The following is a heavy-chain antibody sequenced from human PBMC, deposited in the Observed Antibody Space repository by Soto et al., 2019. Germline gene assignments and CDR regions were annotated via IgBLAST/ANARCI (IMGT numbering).Heavy chain of an antibody. CDR3: ARDLRMVYAIDFDY. D-gene: IGHD2-8*01. V-gene: IGHV3-48*02. J-gene: IGHJ4*02. CDR2: ISSSGSTI. CDR1: GFTFSIYS. Sequence: EVQLVESGGGLVQPGGSLRLSCAASGFTFSIYSMNWVRQAPGKGLEWVSYISSSGSTIYYADSVKGRFTISRDNAKNALYLQMNSLRDEATAVYYWARDLRMVYAIDFDYWGQGTLVTVSS.